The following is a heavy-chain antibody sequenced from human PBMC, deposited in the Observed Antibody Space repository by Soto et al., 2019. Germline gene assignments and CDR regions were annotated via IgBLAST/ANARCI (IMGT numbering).Heavy chain of an antibody. CDR1: GFSSSDYW. CDR2: IIQDGRAI. J-gene: IGHJ4*02. Sequence: VGSLRLSCAASGFSSSDYWMSWVRQAPGRGLEWVAHIIQDGRAIYYVDSVRGRFTISRDSAGNSVFLEMHRLRVEDTAVYYCARGGELSLLPLDYWGLGTLVTVSS. CDR3: ARGGELSLLPLDY. V-gene: IGHV3-7*03. D-gene: IGHD2-15*01.